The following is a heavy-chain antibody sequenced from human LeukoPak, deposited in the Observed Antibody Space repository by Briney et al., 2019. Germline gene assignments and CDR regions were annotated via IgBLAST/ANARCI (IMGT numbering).Heavy chain of an antibody. Sequence: SETLSLTCTVSGGSISSSSYYWGWIRQPPGKGLEWIGSIYYSGSTYYNPSLKSRVTISVDTSKNQFSLKLSSVTAADTAVYYCARGITARPGGGYWGQGTLVTVSS. J-gene: IGHJ4*02. CDR3: ARGITARPGGGY. V-gene: IGHV4-39*01. CDR2: IYYSGST. D-gene: IGHD6-6*01. CDR1: GGSISSSSYY.